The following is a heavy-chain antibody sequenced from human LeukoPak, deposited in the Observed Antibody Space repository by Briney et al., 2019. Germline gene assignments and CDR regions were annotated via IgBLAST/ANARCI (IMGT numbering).Heavy chain of an antibody. D-gene: IGHD3-10*01. CDR3: ARDRSTSGRQY. Sequence: PGGSLRLSCAASGFTFSSFWMAWVRQVPGEGLEWVANINQDGSERHYVDSLKGRFTVSRDNAKNSLYLQMNTLRAEDTAVYYCARDRSTSGRQYWGQGTLDTVSS. V-gene: IGHV3-7*01. CDR1: GFTFSSFW. CDR2: INQDGSER. J-gene: IGHJ4*02.